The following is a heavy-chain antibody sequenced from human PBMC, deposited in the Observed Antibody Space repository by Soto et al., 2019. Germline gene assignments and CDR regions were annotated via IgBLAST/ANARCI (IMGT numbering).Heavy chain of an antibody. J-gene: IGHJ6*03. Sequence: KPSETLSLTCTVSGGSISSYYWSWIRQPPGKGLEWIGYIYYSGSTNYNPSLKSRVTISVDTSKNQFSLKLSSVTAADTAVYYCARDKADFWSGYYRSSDYYYYYMDVWGKGTTVTVS. CDR1: GGSISSYY. V-gene: IGHV4-59*01. D-gene: IGHD3-3*01. CDR3: ARDKADFWSGYYRSSDYYYYYMDV. CDR2: IYYSGST.